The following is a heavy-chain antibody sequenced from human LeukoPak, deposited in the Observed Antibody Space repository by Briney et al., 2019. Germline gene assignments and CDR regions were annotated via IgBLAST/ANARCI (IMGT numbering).Heavy chain of an antibody. V-gene: IGHV3-30-3*01. CDR2: ISYDGSNK. CDR1: GFTVSSNY. CDR3: ARDNGVVVTAIGAFDI. Sequence: GGSLRLSCAASGFTVSSNYMSWVRQAPGKGLEWVAVISYDGSNKYYADSVKGRFTISRDNSKNTLYLQMNSLRAEDTAVYYCARDNGVVVTAIGAFDIWGQGTMVTVSS. D-gene: IGHD2-21*02. J-gene: IGHJ3*02.